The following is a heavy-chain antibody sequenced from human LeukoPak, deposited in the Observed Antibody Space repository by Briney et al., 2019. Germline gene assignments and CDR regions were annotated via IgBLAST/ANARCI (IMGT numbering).Heavy chain of an antibody. CDR1: GGSISSSNW. V-gene: IGHV4-4*02. D-gene: IGHD4-23*01. Sequence: SGTLSLTCAVSGGSISSSNWWSWVRQPPGRGLEWIGEIYHSGSTNYNPSLKSRVTISVDKSKNQFSLKLSSVTAADTAVYYCARDLRAYGGSSRGVDYWGQGTLVTVSS. CDR2: IYHSGST. J-gene: IGHJ4*02. CDR3: ARDLRAYGGSSRGVDY.